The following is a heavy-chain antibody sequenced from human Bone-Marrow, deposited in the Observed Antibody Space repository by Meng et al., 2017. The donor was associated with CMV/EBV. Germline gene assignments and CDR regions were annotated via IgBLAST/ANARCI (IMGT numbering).Heavy chain of an antibody. J-gene: IGHJ5*02. Sequence: GSLRLSCTVSGGSISSSSYYWGWIRQPPGKGLEWIGSIYYSGSTYYNPSLKSRVTISVDTSKKQFSLKVNSVTAADTAVYYCARVKAVSNWFDPWGQGTLVTVSS. CDR1: GGSISSSSYY. D-gene: IGHD6-19*01. V-gene: IGHV4-39*07. CDR2: IYYSGST. CDR3: ARVKAVSNWFDP.